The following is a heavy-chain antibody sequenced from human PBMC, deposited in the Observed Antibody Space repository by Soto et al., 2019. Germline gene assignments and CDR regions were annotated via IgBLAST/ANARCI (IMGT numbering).Heavy chain of an antibody. CDR3: AKDEGLRRYFYDGRGFDY. Sequence: EVQLVESGGGLVQPGRSLRLSCAASGFTFDDYAMHWVRQTPGKGLEWVSGISWNSGSTGYADSVKGRFTISRDNAKNSLYLQMNSLRAEDTALYYCAKDEGLRRYFYDGRGFDYWGQGTVVTVSS. J-gene: IGHJ4*02. V-gene: IGHV3-9*01. D-gene: IGHD3-22*01. CDR1: GFTFDDYA. CDR2: ISWNSGST.